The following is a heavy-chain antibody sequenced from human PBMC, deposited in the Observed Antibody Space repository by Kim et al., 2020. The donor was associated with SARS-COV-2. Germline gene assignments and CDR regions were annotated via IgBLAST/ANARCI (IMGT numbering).Heavy chain of an antibody. CDR1: GGSFSGYY. CDR2: INHSGST. V-gene: IGHV4-34*01. Sequence: SETLSLTCAVYGGSFSGYYWSWIRQPPGKGLEWIGEINHSGSTNYNPSLKSRVTISVDTSKNQFSLKLSSVTAADTAVYYCARGLGGSGSSPHWGQGTLVTVSS. CDR3: ARGLGGSGSSPH. J-gene: IGHJ4*02. D-gene: IGHD3-10*01.